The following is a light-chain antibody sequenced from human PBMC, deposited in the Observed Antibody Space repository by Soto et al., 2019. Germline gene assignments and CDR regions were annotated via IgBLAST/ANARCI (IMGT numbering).Light chain of an antibody. Sequence: DIQMTQSPSSLSASVGDRVTITCRASQGISNYLAWYQQQPGKVPKLLIYVASTLQSGVPSRFSGSGSGTDFTLTISSLHPDDVATYYCQKYNSAPWTFGQGTKVEIK. V-gene: IGKV1-27*01. CDR2: VAS. CDR1: QGISNY. CDR3: QKYNSAPWT. J-gene: IGKJ1*01.